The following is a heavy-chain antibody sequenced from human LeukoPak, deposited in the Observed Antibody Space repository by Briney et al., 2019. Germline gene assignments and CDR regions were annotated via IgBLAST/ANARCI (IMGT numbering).Heavy chain of an antibody. Sequence: GGSLRLSCAASGSTFRNHGMHWVRQSPGKGLEWVTVIWYDGSNKYYADSVKGRFTISRDNSKNTLDLQMNSLRAEDTAVYYCARDRSNSYFDFWGQGTLVTVSS. CDR3: ARDRSNSYFDF. CDR1: GSTFRNHG. V-gene: IGHV3-33*01. J-gene: IGHJ4*02. D-gene: IGHD1-26*01. CDR2: IWYDGSNK.